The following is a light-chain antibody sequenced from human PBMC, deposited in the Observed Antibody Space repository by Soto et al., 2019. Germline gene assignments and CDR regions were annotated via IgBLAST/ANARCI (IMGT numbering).Light chain of an antibody. Sequence: QSALTQPPSASGSPGQSVTISCTGTRYDVGGYNYVSWYQQHPGKAPKVMIYEVSKRPSGVPDRFSGSKSGNTASLIVSGLQAEDEADYYCQSYDNSLSGSRVFGGGTQLTVL. J-gene: IGLJ7*01. CDR3: QSYDNSLSGSRV. CDR1: RYDVGGYNY. V-gene: IGLV2-8*01. CDR2: EVS.